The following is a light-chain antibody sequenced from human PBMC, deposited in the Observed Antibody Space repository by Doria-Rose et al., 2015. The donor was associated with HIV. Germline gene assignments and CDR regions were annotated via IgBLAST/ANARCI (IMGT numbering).Light chain of an antibody. J-gene: IGKJ1*01. CDR2: WAS. CDR1: QSVLYSSNNKNN. V-gene: IGKV4-1*01. CDR3: QQYDTPPWT. Sequence: DIVMTQSPDSLAVSLGERATINCKSSQSVLYSSNNKNNLAWYQQKPGQPPKLLIYWASTRESGVPDRFSGSGSGTEFTLTISGLQAEDVAVYYCQQYDTPPWTFGQGTKVEI.